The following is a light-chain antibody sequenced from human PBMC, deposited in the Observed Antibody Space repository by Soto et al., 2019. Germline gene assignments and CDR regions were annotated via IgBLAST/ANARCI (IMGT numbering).Light chain of an antibody. CDR1: QRLSSSY. Sequence: ENVLTQSPGTLSLSPGERATLSCRASQRLSSSYLAWYQQKPGQAPRLLIYGASSRATGIPDRFSGSGSGTDFTLTISRLEPEDFAVYYCQQFATSPLTFGGGTKVEIK. CDR3: QQFATSPLT. J-gene: IGKJ4*01. CDR2: GAS. V-gene: IGKV3-20*01.